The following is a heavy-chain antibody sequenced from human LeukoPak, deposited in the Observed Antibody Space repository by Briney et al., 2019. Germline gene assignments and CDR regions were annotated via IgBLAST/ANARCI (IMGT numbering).Heavy chain of an antibody. CDR2: INPYSGGT. Sequence: ASVKVSCKTSGYSFTDYYMHWVRQAPGQGLEWMGWINPYSGGTSSAQKFQGRVTMTRDTSISTVYMQVSWLTSDDTVIYYCARADRLHGGPYLIGPWGQGTLVTVSS. D-gene: IGHD3-16*01. CDR3: ARADRLHGGPYLIGP. V-gene: IGHV1-2*02. J-gene: IGHJ5*02. CDR1: GYSFTDYY.